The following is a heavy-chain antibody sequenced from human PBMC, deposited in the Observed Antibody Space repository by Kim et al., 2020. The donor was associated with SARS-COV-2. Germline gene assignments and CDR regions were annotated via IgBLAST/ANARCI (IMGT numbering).Heavy chain of an antibody. CDR3: ARSYSSSWYRIFVHGDY. CDR1: GYTFTSYG. CDR2: ISAYNGNT. J-gene: IGHJ4*02. V-gene: IGHV1-18*01. D-gene: IGHD6-13*01. Sequence: ASVKVSCKASGYTFTSYGISWVRQAPGQGLEWMGWISAYNGNTNYAQKLQGRVTMTTDTSTSTAYMELRSLRSDDTAVYYCARSYSSSWYRIFVHGDYWGQGTLVTVSS.